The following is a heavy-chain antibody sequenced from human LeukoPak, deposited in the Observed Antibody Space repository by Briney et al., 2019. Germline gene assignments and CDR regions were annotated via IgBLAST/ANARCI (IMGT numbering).Heavy chain of an antibody. D-gene: IGHD4-23*01. J-gene: IGHJ4*02. CDR3: TTGPGNSGY. Sequence: GGSLRLSCAVSGLTFSNAWMSWVRQAPGKGREWVGRIKRTTVDATPEYAAPVKGRFTISRDDSKNTVYLQMNSLKTEDTAVYYCTTGPGNSGYWGQGTLVTVSS. V-gene: IGHV3-15*01. CDR1: GLTFSNAW. CDR2: IKRTTVDATP.